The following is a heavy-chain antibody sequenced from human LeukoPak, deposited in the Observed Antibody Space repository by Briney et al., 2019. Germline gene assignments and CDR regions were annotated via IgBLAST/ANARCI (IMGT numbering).Heavy chain of an antibody. D-gene: IGHD3-16*02. CDR1: GFTFSSYG. V-gene: IGHV3-33*01. Sequence: GRSLRLSCAASGFTFSSYGMHWVRQAPGKGLEWVAVIWYDGSNKYYADSVKGRFTISRDNSKNTLYLQMNSLRAEDTAVYYCARDPSSFGGVIGLFDYWGQGTLVTVSS. CDR3: ARDPSSFGGVIGLFDY. CDR2: IWYDGSNK. J-gene: IGHJ4*02.